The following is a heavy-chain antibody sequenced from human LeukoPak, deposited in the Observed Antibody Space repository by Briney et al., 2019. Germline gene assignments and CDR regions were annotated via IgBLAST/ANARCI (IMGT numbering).Heavy chain of an antibody. J-gene: IGHJ5*02. D-gene: IGHD2-2*01. CDR1: GGSFSGYY. Sequence: PSETLSLTCAVYGGSFSGYYWSWIRQPPGKGLEWIGEINHSGSTNYNPSLKSRVTISVDTPKNQFSLKLSSVTAADTAVYYCASRIVVVPAANRGWFDPWGQGTLVTVSS. CDR2: INHSGST. CDR3: ASRIVVVPAANRGWFDP. V-gene: IGHV4-34*01.